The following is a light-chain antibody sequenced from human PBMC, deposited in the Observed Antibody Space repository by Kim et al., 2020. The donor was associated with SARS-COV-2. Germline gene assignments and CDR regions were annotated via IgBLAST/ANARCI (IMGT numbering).Light chain of an antibody. J-gene: IGLJ2*01. CDR3: QSYDSSLSVV. CDR1: RSNIGAGYD. Sequence: GQRVTSSCTGRRSNIGAGYDVHWYQRLPGTAPKLLIYGNNNRPSWVPDRFSGSKSGTSASLAITGLQAEDEAEYYCQSYDSSLSVVFGGGTQLTVL. V-gene: IGLV1-40*01. CDR2: GNN.